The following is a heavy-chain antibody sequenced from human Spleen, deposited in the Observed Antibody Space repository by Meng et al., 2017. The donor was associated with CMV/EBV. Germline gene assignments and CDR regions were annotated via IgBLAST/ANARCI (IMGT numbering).Heavy chain of an antibody. CDR2: IDWNGGSI. J-gene: IGHJ4*02. D-gene: IGHD1-7*01. Sequence: LSLTCAASGFSFERYGINWVRQAPGKGLEWVSGIDWNGGSIGYADSVNGRFTISRDNAKKSLYLQMNSLRAEDAALYYCAKLIATNPGGSAFDYWGQGTLVTVSS. V-gene: IGHV3-20*04. CDR3: AKLIATNPGGSAFDY. CDR1: GFSFERYG.